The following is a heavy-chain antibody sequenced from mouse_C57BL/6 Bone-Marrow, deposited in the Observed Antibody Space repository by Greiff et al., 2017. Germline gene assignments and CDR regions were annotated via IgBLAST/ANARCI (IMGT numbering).Heavy chain of an antibody. Sequence: QVQLQQPGAELVMPGASVKLSCKASGYTFTSYWMHWVKQRPGQGLEWIGEIDPSDSYTNYNQKFKGKSTLTVDKSSSTAYMQLSSLTSEDSAVYYCARGYYGYDFYAMGYWGQGTSVTVSS. V-gene: IGHV1-69*01. J-gene: IGHJ4*01. CDR1: GYTFTSYW. CDR3: ARGYYGYDFYAMGY. CDR2: IDPSDSYT. D-gene: IGHD2-2*01.